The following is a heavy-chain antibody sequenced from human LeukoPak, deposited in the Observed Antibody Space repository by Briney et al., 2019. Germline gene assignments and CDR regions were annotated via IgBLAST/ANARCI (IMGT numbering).Heavy chain of an antibody. CDR2: ISGSGGST. D-gene: IGHD3-22*01. V-gene: IGHV3-23*01. Sequence: GGSLRLSCAASGFTFSSYAMSWVRQAPGKGLEWVSAISGSGGSTFYADSVKGRFTISRDNSKNTLYLQMNSLRAEETAVYYCAKPYYYDSSGYYMLDYYYGMDVWGQGTTVTVSS. CDR1: GFTFSSYA. CDR3: AKPYYYDSSGYYMLDYYYGMDV. J-gene: IGHJ6*02.